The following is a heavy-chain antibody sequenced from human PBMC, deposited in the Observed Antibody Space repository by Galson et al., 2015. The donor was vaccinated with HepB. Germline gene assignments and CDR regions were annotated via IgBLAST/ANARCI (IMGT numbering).Heavy chain of an antibody. CDR1: GFMLSDNY. Sequence: SLRLSCAVSGFMLSDNYMSWIRQAPGKGLEWVANIKKDRSDTYYADSVKGRFTISRDNAKNSLLLHMNSLNAEDTAVYYCARYYWADSYYMDVWGKGTTVTVSS. V-gene: IGHV3-7*01. J-gene: IGHJ6*03. CDR2: IKKDRSDT. CDR3: ARYYWADSYYMDV. D-gene: IGHD3-10*01.